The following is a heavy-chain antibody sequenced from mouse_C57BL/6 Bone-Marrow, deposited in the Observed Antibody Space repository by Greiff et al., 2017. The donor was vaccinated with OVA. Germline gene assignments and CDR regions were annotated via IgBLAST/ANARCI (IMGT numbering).Heavy chain of an antibody. V-gene: IGHV5-6*01. Sequence: EVKVVESGGDLVKPGGSLKLSCAASGFTFSSYGMSWVRQTPDKRLEWVATISSGGSYTYYPDSVKGRFTISRDNAKNTLYLQMSSQKSEDTAMYYCARQLGRGAYWGQGTLVTVAA. D-gene: IGHD4-1*01. CDR1: GFTFSSYG. J-gene: IGHJ3*01. CDR2: ISSGGSYT. CDR3: ARQLGRGAY.